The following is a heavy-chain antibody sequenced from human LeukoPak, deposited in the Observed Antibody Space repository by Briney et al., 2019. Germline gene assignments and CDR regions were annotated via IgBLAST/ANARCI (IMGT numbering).Heavy chain of an antibody. CDR1: GYTFTSYG. D-gene: IGHD1-20*01. V-gene: IGHV1-18*01. CDR3: ASTPLTRTTSNLYYFDY. CDR2: ISAYNGNT. J-gene: IGHJ4*02. Sequence: ASVKVSCKASGYTFTSYGISWVRQAPGQGLEWMGWISAYNGNTNYAQKLQGRVTMTTDTSTSTAYMELRSLRSDDTAVYYCASTPLTRTTSNLYYFDYWGQGTLVTVSS.